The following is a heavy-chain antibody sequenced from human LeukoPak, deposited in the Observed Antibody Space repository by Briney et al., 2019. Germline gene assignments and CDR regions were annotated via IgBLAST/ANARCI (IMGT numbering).Heavy chain of an antibody. V-gene: IGHV3-30*03. Sequence: GGSLRLSCAASGLTFSTFGMHWVRQAPGKGLEWVAVISYDGSNKYYADSVKGRFTISRDNSKNTLYLQMNSLRAEDTAVYYCARDRLIDYGPLDYWGQGTLVTVSS. CDR3: ARDRLIDYGPLDY. CDR2: ISYDGSNK. CDR1: GLTFSTFG. D-gene: IGHD4-17*01. J-gene: IGHJ4*02.